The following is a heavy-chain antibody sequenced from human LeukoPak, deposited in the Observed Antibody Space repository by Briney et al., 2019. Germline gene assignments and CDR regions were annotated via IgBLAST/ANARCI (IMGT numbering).Heavy chain of an antibody. Sequence: SETLSLTCTVSGGSISSYYWSWIRQPPGKGLEWTGYIYYSGSTNYNPSLKSRVTISVDTSKNQFSLKLSSVTAADTAVYYCARVRAYYDSTYWYFGLWGRGTLVTVSS. CDR2: IYYSGST. J-gene: IGHJ2*01. V-gene: IGHV4-59*01. CDR3: ARVRAYYDSTYWYFGL. CDR1: GGSISSYY. D-gene: IGHD3-22*01.